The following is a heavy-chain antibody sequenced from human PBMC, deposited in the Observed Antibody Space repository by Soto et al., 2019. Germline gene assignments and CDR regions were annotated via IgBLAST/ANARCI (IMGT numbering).Heavy chain of an antibody. D-gene: IGHD2-2*01. CDR1: GFTFDDYA. CDR3: AKDIAHIVVVPAASNYIDY. J-gene: IGHJ4*02. Sequence: GGSLRLSCAASGFTFDDYAMHWVRQAPGKGLEWVSGISWNSGSIGYADSVKGRFTISRDNAKNSLYLQMNSLRAEDTALYYCAKDIAHIVVVPAASNYIDYWGQGTLVTVSS. V-gene: IGHV3-9*01. CDR2: ISWNSGSI.